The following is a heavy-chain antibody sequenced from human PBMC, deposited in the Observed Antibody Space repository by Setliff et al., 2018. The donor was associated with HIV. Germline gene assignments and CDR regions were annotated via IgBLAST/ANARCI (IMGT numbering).Heavy chain of an antibody. CDR3: VRGSNDWTGVDY. J-gene: IGHJ4*02. V-gene: IGHV3-74*01. CDR1: GFTFSSYW. CDR2: IDPDDYS. D-gene: IGHD3-9*01. Sequence: HPGGSLRLSCAASGFTFSSYWMHWVRQVPGKGLVLVSRIDPDDYSSYADFVKGRFTISRDNAKNTLFLQMNSLRAEDTAIYYCVRGSNDWTGVDYWGQGTLVTVSS.